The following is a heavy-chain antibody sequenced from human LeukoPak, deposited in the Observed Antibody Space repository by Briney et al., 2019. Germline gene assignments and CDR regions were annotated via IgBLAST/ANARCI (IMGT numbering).Heavy chain of an antibody. CDR2: ISYDGSNK. J-gene: IGHJ4*02. CDR3: AKESREYSSGWLIDY. D-gene: IGHD6-19*01. CDR1: GFTFSSYA. Sequence: GRSLRLSCAASGFTFSSYAMHWVRQAPGKGLEWVAVISYDGSNKYYADSVKGRFTISRDNSKNTLYLQMNSLRAEDTAVYYCAKESREYSSGWLIDYWGQGTLVTVSS. V-gene: IGHV3-30-3*01.